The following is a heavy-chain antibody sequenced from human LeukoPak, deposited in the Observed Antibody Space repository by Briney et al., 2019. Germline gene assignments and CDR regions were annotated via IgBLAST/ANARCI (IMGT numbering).Heavy chain of an antibody. Sequence: ASVKVSCKASGYTFTSYDINWVRQATGQGLEWMGWMNPNSGNTGYAQKFQGRVTMTRNTSISTAYMELSSLRSEDTAVYYCAMGPHPQYGNIDYWGQGTLVTVSS. CDR3: AMGPHPQYGNIDY. D-gene: IGHD1/OR15-1a*01. CDR2: MNPNSGNT. J-gene: IGHJ4*02. CDR1: GYTFTSYD. V-gene: IGHV1-8*01.